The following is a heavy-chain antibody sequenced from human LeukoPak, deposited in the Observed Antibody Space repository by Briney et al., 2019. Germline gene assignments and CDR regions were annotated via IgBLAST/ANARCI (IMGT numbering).Heavy chain of an antibody. CDR3: ARAADYGGNMAYFDY. D-gene: IGHD4-23*01. CDR2: IGTHGGNT. CDR1: GFSFSSYA. J-gene: IGHJ4*02. V-gene: IGHV3-64*01. Sequence: PGGSLRLSCAASGFSFSSYAMHWVRQAPGKGLEYVSAIGTHGGNTYYANSVKGRFTISRDNSKNTQYLQMVRLRAEDMAVYYCARAADYGGNMAYFDYWGQGTLVTVSS.